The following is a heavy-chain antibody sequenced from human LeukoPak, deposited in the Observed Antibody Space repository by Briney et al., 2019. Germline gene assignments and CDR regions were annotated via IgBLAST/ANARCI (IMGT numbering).Heavy chain of an antibody. V-gene: IGHV3-33*01. CDR3: ARGSWELLLDY. Sequence: GGSLRLSCAASGFTFSSYGMHWVRQAPGKGLEWVAVIWYDGSNKYYADSVKGRFTISRDNSKNTLYLQMNSLRAEDTAVYYCARGSWELLLDYWGQGTLVTVSS. J-gene: IGHJ4*02. CDR1: GFTFSSYG. CDR2: IWYDGSNK. D-gene: IGHD1-26*01.